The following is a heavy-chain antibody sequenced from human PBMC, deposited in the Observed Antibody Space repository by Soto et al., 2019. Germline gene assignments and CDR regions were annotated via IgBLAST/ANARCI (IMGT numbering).Heavy chain of an antibody. V-gene: IGHV3-23*01. CDR1: GFTFNYYA. CDR3: AKHLADRYHFDY. CDR2: ISGTGGST. J-gene: IGHJ4*02. D-gene: IGHD1-1*01. Sequence: WGSLRLSCAASGFTFNYYAISCVRQAPGKGLEWVSAISGTGGSTYYADSAKGRFTVSRDNSKNTLYLQMNSLGAEDTAVYYCAKHLADRYHFDYWGLGTLVTVSS.